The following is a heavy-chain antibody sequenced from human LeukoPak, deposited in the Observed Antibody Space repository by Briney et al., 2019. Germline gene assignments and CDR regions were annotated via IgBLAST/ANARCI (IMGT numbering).Heavy chain of an antibody. J-gene: IGHJ4*02. D-gene: IGHD2-15*01. CDR3: ARDARYCSGGSCYVAY. Sequence: GGSLRLSCAASGFTFSSYSMNWVRQAPGKGLEWVSSISSSSSYIYYADSVKGRFTISRDNAKNSLYLQMNSLRAEDTAVYYCARDARYCSGGSCYVAYWGQGTLVTVSS. CDR1: GFTFSSYS. V-gene: IGHV3-21*01. CDR2: ISSSSSYI.